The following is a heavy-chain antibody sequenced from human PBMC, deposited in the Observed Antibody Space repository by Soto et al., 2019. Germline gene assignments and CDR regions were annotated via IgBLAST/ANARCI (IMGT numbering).Heavy chain of an antibody. Sequence: GESLNISCKASGYSFTTYLIAWVRQMPGKGLEWMGIIYPGDSDIRYSPSFQGQVTISADNSISTAYLQWSSLKASDTAMYYCARHEQFYYYYYGMDVWGQGTAVTVSS. CDR1: GYSFTTYL. CDR2: IYPGDSDI. D-gene: IGHD4-4*01. CDR3: ARHEQFYYYYYGMDV. V-gene: IGHV5-51*01. J-gene: IGHJ6*02.